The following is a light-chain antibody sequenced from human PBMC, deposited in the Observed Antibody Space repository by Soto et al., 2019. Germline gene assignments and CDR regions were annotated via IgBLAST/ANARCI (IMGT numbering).Light chain of an antibody. CDR1: SSDVGGYNY. CDR2: EVS. Sequence: QSVLTQPASVSVSPGQSITISCTGTSSDVGGYNYVSWYQQHPGKAPKLMIYEVSNRPSGVSNRFSGSKSGNTASLTISGLQAEDEADYYCSSYTSSSTLEVFGTGTKLTVL. CDR3: SSYTSSSTLEV. V-gene: IGLV2-14*01. J-gene: IGLJ1*01.